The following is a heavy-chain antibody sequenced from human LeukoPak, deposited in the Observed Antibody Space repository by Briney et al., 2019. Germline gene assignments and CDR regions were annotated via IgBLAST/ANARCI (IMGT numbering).Heavy chain of an antibody. CDR3: AKSMYSRGPFDY. J-gene: IGHJ4*02. CDR1: GFTSSNYG. V-gene: IGHV3-30*18. D-gene: IGHD6-13*01. CDR2: ISYDGSNK. Sequence: GRSLRLSCAASGFTSSNYGMHWVRQAPGKGLEWVAVISYDGSNKHYADSVKGRFTISRDNSKNTLCLQMNSLRAEDTAVYYCAKSMYSRGPFDYWGRGTLVTVSS.